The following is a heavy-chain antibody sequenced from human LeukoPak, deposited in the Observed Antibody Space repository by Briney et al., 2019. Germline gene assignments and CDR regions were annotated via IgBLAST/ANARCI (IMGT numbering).Heavy chain of an antibody. CDR1: AGSISSSSYY. Sequence: SETLSLTYTVSAGSISSSSYYWGWIRQPPGKGLEWIGSIYYSGSTYYNPSLKSRVTISVDTSKNQFSLKLSSVTAADTAVYYCARHSENYDILTGYSYYFDYWGQGTLVTVSS. CDR2: IYYSGST. J-gene: IGHJ4*02. D-gene: IGHD3-9*01. CDR3: ARHSENYDILTGYSYYFDY. V-gene: IGHV4-39*01.